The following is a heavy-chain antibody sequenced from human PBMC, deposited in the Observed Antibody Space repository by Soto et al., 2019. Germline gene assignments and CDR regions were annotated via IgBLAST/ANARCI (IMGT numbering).Heavy chain of an antibody. Sequence: PGGSLRLSCAASGFSFSSYWMSLVRQAPGKGLEWVANIKQDGSEKYYVDSLKGRFAISRDNAKNSLYLQMNSLRAEDTAVYFCASHSSGYIYWGQGTLVTVSS. V-gene: IGHV3-7*01. CDR3: ASHSSGYIY. J-gene: IGHJ4*02. D-gene: IGHD3-22*01. CDR2: IKQDGSEK. CDR1: GFSFSSYW.